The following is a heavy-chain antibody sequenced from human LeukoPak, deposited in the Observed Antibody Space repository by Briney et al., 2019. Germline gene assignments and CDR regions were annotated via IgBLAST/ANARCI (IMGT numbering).Heavy chain of an antibody. V-gene: IGHV3-53*01. D-gene: IGHD3-9*01. Sequence: TGGSLRLSCAASGFTVSSNYMSWVRQAPGKGLEWVSVIYRGGSTYYADSVEGRFTISRDNSKNTLYLQMNSLRAEDTAVYYCARSTLTGYYTFLDYWGQGTLVTVSS. J-gene: IGHJ4*02. CDR3: ARSTLTGYYTFLDY. CDR2: IYRGGST. CDR1: GFTVSSNY.